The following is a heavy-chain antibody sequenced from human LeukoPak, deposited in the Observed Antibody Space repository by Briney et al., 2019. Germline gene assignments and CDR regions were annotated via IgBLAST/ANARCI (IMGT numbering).Heavy chain of an antibody. V-gene: IGHV3-7*01. D-gene: IGHD3-22*01. CDR3: ARSRGTTSWYYYDSSGYYLDY. Sequence: GGSLRLSCAASGFTFSSYWMSWVRQAPGKGLEWVANIKQDGSEKYYVDSVKGRFTISRDNAKNSLYLQMNSLRAEDTAVYYCARSRGTTSWYYYDSSGYYLDYWDQGTLVTVSS. CDR2: IKQDGSEK. J-gene: IGHJ4*02. CDR1: GFTFSSYW.